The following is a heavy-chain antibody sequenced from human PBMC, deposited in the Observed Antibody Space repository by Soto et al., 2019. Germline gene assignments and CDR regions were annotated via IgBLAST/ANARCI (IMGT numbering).Heavy chain of an antibody. Sequence: QVQLVQSGAEVKRPGSSVKVSCKASGDTFNFYSINWLRQAPGLGLEWMGRVNPILSMSNYAQRFQGRVTMTADKSTSTANMELSGLRSEDTAIYYCATSYGSGYRAFDFWGQGALVTVSS. CDR3: ATSYGSGYRAFDF. CDR2: VNPILSMS. CDR1: GDTFNFYS. J-gene: IGHJ4*02. V-gene: IGHV1-69*04. D-gene: IGHD3-10*01.